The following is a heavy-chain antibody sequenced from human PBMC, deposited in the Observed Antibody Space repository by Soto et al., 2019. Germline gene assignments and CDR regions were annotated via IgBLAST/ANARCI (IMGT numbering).Heavy chain of an antibody. J-gene: IGHJ6*02. CDR2: INHSGST. CDR3: ATHHKYSYGYWKKSWDYYYYGMDV. Sequence: SETLSLTCAVYGGSFSGYYWSWIRQPPGKGLEWIGEINHSGSTNYNPSLKSRVTISVDTSKNQFSLKLGSVTAADTAVYYCATHHKYSYGYWKKSWDYYYYGMDVWGQGTTVTVSS. D-gene: IGHD5-18*01. CDR1: GGSFSGYY. V-gene: IGHV4-34*01.